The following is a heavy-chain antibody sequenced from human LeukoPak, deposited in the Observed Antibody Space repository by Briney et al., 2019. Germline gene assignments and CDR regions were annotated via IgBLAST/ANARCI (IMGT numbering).Heavy chain of an antibody. J-gene: IGHJ4*02. CDR2: IFYSGST. V-gene: IGHV4-59*08. CDR1: GGSISSFY. D-gene: IGHD6-13*01. CDR3: ARHMYSTSPYFDY. Sequence: SETLSLTCTVSGGSISSFYWSWIRQPPGKGLEWIGYIFYSGSTNYNPSLKSRVTISVDTSKNQFSLKLSSVTAADTAVYYCARHMYSTSPYFDYWAQGTLVTVSS.